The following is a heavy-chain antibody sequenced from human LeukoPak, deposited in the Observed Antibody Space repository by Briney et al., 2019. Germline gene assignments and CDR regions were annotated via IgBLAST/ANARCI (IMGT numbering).Heavy chain of an antibody. J-gene: IGHJ6*03. D-gene: IGHD4-17*01. CDR1: GFTFSSYA. V-gene: IGHV3-30*04. CDR2: ISYDGSNK. Sequence: PGGSLRLSCAASGFTFSSYAMHWVRQAPGKGLEWVAVISYDGSNKYYADSVKGRFTISRDNSKNTLYLQMNSLRAEDTAVYYCARDPTTVTTYYYYYYMDVWGKGTTVTVSS. CDR3: ARDPTTVTTYYYYYYMDV.